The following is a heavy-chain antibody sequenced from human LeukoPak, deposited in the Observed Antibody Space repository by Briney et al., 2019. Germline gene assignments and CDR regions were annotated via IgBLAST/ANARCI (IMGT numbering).Heavy chain of an antibody. D-gene: IGHD1-26*01. J-gene: IGHJ3*02. CDR2: ISCSGGST. V-gene: IGHV3-23*01. CDR3: AKDLRIVGATGLAFDI. Sequence: GGSLRLSCSASGFTFSSYAMSWVRQAPGKGLEWVSAISCSGGSTYYADAVNGRFTISRDNSKNTLYLQMNSLRAEDTAVYYCAKDLRIVGATGLAFDIWGQGTMVTVSS. CDR1: GFTFSSYA.